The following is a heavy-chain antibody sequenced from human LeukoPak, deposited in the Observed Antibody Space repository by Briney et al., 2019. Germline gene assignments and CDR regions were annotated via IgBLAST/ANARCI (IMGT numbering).Heavy chain of an antibody. CDR2: IYSGGST. CDR3: ARATSGDGDHAAFDI. V-gene: IGHV3-53*01. Sequence: GGSLRLSCAASGFTVSSNYMSWVRQAPGKGLEWVSVIYSGGSTYYADSVKGRFTISRDNSKNTLYLQMNSLRAEDTAVYYRARATSGDGDHAAFDIWGQGTMVTVSS. D-gene: IGHD4-17*01. J-gene: IGHJ3*02. CDR1: GFTVSSNY.